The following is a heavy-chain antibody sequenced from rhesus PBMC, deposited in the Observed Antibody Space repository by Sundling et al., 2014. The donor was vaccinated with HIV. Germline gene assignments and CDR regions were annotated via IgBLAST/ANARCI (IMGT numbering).Heavy chain of an antibody. Sequence: QVQLQESGPGLVKPSETLSLTCAVSGYSISSAYYWGWIRQPPGKGLDYIGSISGSSANTYYNPSLKSRVTISKDTSKNQFSLKLNSVTAADTAVYYCARRRGNQFFDYWGQGVLVTVSS. CDR3: ARRRGNQFFDY. D-gene: IGHD1-44*01. V-gene: IGHV4-99*01. J-gene: IGHJ4*01. CDR1: GYSISSAYY. CDR2: ISGSSANT.